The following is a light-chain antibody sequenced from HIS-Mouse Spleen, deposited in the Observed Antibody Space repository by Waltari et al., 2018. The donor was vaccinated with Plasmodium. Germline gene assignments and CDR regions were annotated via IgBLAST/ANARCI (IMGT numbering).Light chain of an antibody. V-gene: IGKV1-8*01. CDR1: QGISSY. CDR2: AAS. Sequence: AIRMTQSPSSFSASTGDRVTITCRASQGISSYLAWDQQKPGKAPKLLSYAASTLQSGVPSRCSGSGSGTEFTLTISCLQSEDFATYYCQQYDSYPFTFGPGTKVDIK. CDR3: QQYDSYPFT. J-gene: IGKJ3*01.